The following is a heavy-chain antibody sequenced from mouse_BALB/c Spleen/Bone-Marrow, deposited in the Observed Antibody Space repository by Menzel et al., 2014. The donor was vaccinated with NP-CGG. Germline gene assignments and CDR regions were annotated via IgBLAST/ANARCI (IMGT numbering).Heavy chain of an antibody. J-gene: IGHJ2*01. CDR3: ARQDGFDY. D-gene: IGHD2-3*01. Sequence: EVKVVESGGGLVKPGGSLKLSCAASGFTFSNYAMSWVRQTPEKRLEWVAIISSGGSYTYYPDSVKGRFTISRDNAKTILCLQMSSLRSEDTAMYYCARQDGFDYWGQGTTLTVSS. V-gene: IGHV5-9-3*01. CDR2: ISSGGSYT. CDR1: GFTFSNYA.